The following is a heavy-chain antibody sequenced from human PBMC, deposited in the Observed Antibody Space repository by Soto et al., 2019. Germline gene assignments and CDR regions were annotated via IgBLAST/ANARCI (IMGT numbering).Heavy chain of an antibody. V-gene: IGHV4-39*01. D-gene: IGHD2-8*01. CDR3: ARTLPRTNGAFDI. J-gene: IGHJ3*02. CDR1: GGSISSSSYY. Sequence: QLQLQESGPGLVKPSETLSLTCTVSGGSISSSSYYWRWIRQPPGKGLEWIGSIYYSGSTYYNPSLKSRVTISVDTSQNQFSLKLSSVTAADTAVYYCARTLPRTNGAFDIWGQGTMVTVSS. CDR2: IYYSGST.